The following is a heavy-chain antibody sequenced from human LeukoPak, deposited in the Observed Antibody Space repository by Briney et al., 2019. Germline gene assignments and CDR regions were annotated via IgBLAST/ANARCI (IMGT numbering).Heavy chain of an antibody. CDR2: IYYSGST. V-gene: IGHV4-39*07. Sequence: PSETLSLTCTVSGGSISSNNYYWGWIRQPPGKGLEWIGNIYYSGSTYYNPSLKSRVTISVDTSKNQFSLKLSSVTAADTAVFYCARRQWLVSGFDYWGQGTLVTVSS. D-gene: IGHD6-19*01. J-gene: IGHJ4*02. CDR3: ARRQWLVSGFDY. CDR1: GGSISSNNYY.